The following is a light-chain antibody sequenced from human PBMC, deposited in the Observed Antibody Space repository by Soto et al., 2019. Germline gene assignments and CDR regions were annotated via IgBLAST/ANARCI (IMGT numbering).Light chain of an antibody. Sequence: QSALTQPASVSGSPGQSITISCTGTSSDVGGYNYVSWYQEHPGKAPKLIIYEVTSRPSGVSDRFSGSKSGNTASLTISGLQAEDEADYYCSSYTGSSTLVFGGGTQLTVL. CDR3: SSYTGSSTLV. CDR2: EVT. J-gene: IGLJ2*01. V-gene: IGLV2-14*01. CDR1: SSDVGGYNY.